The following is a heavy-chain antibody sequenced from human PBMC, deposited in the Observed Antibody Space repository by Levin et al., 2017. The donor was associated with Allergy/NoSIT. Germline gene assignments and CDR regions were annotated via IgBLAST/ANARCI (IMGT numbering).Heavy chain of an antibody. D-gene: IGHD1-26*01. V-gene: IGHV3-23*01. J-gene: IGHJ4*02. CDR3: AKDLRGGPPRYHDY. CDR1: GFTFHNYA. CDR2: VSGSGDST. Sequence: GESLKISCAASGFTFHNYAMNWVRQAPGKGLEWVSTVSGSGDSTYYADSVKGRFTISRDNSKNTLYLQMNTLRAEDTAVYYCAKDLRGGPPRYHDYWGQGTLVSVSS.